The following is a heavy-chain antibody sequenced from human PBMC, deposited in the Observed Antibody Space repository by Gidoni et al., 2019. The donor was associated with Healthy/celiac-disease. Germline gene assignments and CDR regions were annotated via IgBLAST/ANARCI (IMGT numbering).Heavy chain of an antibody. J-gene: IGHJ4*02. Sequence: QVQLQESGPGLVKPSQTLSLTCTVSGGSIRSGGYYWTWIRQHTGKGLEWIGYIYYSGNTYYNPSLKSRVTISVDTSKNQFSLNLSSVTAADTAVYYCARETAYDSSGGYFDYCNKGTLVTVSS. CDR1: GGSIRSGGYY. D-gene: IGHD3-22*01. V-gene: IGHV4-31*03. CDR3: ARETAYDSSGGYFDY. CDR2: IYYSGNT.